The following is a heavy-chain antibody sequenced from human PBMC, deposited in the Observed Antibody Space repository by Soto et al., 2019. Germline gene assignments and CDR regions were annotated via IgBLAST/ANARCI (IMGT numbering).Heavy chain of an antibody. CDR3: ARVYPSDTRYGYVGNNWFDP. Sequence: QVQLVQSGAEVKKPGASVKVSCKASGYTFTSYYMHWVRQAPGQGLEWMGIINPSGGSTSYAQKCQGRVTMTRDPSTSTVYMELSSLRSEDTAVYYCARVYPSDTRYGYVGNNWFDPWGQGTLVTVSS. J-gene: IGHJ5*02. D-gene: IGHD5-18*01. V-gene: IGHV1-46*03. CDR2: INPSGGST. CDR1: GYTFTSYY.